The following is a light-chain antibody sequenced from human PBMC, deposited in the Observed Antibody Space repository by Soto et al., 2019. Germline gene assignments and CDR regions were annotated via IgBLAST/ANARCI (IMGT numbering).Light chain of an antibody. J-gene: IGKJ1*01. CDR3: QQYGSSPWT. CDR2: GTS. V-gene: IGKV3-15*01. Sequence: EIVMTQSPATLSVSPGERATLSCRASQSVNSNLAWYQQKPGQAPRLLIYGTSTRATGIPARFSGSGSGTDFTLTISRLEPEDFAVYHCQQYGSSPWTFGQGTKVDIK. CDR1: QSVNSN.